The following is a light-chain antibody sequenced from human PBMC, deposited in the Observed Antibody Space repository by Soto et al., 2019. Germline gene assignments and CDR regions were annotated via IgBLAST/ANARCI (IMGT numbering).Light chain of an antibody. CDR2: EVS. CDR3: CSYAGRSTYVV. Sequence: QSVLTQPASVSGSPGQSITISCTGTSSDVGSYNLVSWYQQHPGKAPKLMIYEVSKRPSGVSNRFSGSKSGNTASLTISGLQAEDEADYYCCSYAGRSTYVVFGRGTKVTVL. CDR1: SSDVGSYNL. J-gene: IGLJ2*01. V-gene: IGLV2-23*02.